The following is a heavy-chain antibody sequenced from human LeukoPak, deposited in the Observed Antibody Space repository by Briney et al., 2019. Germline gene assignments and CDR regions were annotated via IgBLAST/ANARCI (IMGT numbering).Heavy chain of an antibody. CDR1: GGSISSSNW. Sequence: PSETLSLTCAVSGGSISSSNWWSWVRQPPGKGLEWIGEIYHSGSTNYNPSLKSRVTISVDTSKNQFSLKLSSVTAADTAVYYCARHMNAYGRFDYWGQGTLVTVSS. CDR3: ARHMNAYGRFDY. J-gene: IGHJ4*02. D-gene: IGHD2-21*01. V-gene: IGHV4-4*02. CDR2: IYHSGST.